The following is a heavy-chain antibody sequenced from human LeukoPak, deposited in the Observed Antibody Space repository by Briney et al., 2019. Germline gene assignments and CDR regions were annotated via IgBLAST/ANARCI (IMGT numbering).Heavy chain of an antibody. J-gene: IGHJ4*02. CDR1: GFTFSSYA. Sequence: PGGSLRLSCAASGFTFSSYAMHWVRQAPGKGLEWVAVILYDGSNKYYADSVKGRFTISRDNSKNTLYLQMNSLRAEDTAVYYCAKDHGSSDWYYFDYWGQGTLVTVSS. V-gene: IGHV3-30*04. D-gene: IGHD6-13*01. CDR2: ILYDGSNK. CDR3: AKDHGSSDWYYFDY.